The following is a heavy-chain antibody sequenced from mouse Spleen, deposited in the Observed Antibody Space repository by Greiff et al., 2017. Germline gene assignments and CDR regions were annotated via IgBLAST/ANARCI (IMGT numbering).Heavy chain of an antibody. D-gene: IGHD2-10*01. J-gene: IGHJ2*01. CDR2: IYPGNSDT. CDR3: TRNPTYYGNYVLDY. V-gene: IGHV1-5*01. CDR1: GYTFTSYW. Sequence: VQLQQSGTVLARPGASVKMSCKTSGYTFTSYWMHWVKQRPGQGLEWIGAIYPGNSDTSYNQKFKGKAKLTAVTSASTAYMELSSLTNEDSAVDYCTRNPTYYGNYVLDYWGQGTTLTVSS.